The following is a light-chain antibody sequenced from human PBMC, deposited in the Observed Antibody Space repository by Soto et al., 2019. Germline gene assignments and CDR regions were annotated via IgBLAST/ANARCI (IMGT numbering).Light chain of an antibody. CDR2: DAS. J-gene: IGKJ2*01. Sequence: EVVLTQSPATLSLSPGERATLSCRASQSVSTYLSWYQQNPGQPPRLLIYDASNRATGIPARFSGSGSGTDFTLTISSLEPEDFAVYYCQQRSNWPHTFGQGTKLEIK. V-gene: IGKV3-11*01. CDR1: QSVSTY. CDR3: QQRSNWPHT.